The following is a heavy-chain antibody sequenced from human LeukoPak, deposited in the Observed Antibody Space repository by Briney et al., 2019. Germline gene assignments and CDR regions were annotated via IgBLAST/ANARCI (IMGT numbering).Heavy chain of an antibody. CDR1: GGSISNYY. CDR3: ARGPITYYYDSSGYPDYFDY. Sequence: SETLSLTCTVSGGSISNYYWSWIRQPPGKGLEWIGYIYYSGSTYYNPSLKSRVTISVDRSKNQFSLKLSSVTAADTAVYYCARGPITYYYDSSGYPDYFDYWGQGTLVTVSS. CDR2: IYYSGST. J-gene: IGHJ4*02. V-gene: IGHV4-59*12. D-gene: IGHD3-22*01.